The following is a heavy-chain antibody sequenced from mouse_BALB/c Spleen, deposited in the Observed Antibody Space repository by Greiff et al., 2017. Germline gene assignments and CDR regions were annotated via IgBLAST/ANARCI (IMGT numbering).Heavy chain of an antibody. CDR1: GYSITSDYA. V-gene: IGHV3-2*02. CDR2: ISYSGST. CDR3: ANRYSAWFAY. Sequence: EVKLVESGPGLVKPSQSLSLTCTVTGYSITSDYAWNWIRQFPGNKLEWMGYISYSGSTSYNPSLKSRISITRDTSKNQFFLQLNSVTTEDTATYYCANRYSAWFAYWGQGTLVTVSA. J-gene: IGHJ3*01. D-gene: IGHD2-14*01.